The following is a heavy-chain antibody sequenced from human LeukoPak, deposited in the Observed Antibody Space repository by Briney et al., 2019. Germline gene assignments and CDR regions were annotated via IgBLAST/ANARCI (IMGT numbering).Heavy chain of an antibody. CDR3: ANDVWRIAAAGTNV. Sequence: PGRSLRLSCAASGFTFSSYGMHWVRQAPGKGLEWVSSISSDSSYTYYADSVKGRFTISRDNSKNTLYLQMNSLGAEDTAVYYCANDVWRIAAAGTNVWGQGTTVTVSS. CDR1: GFTFSSYG. D-gene: IGHD6-13*01. J-gene: IGHJ6*02. CDR2: ISSDSSYT. V-gene: IGHV3-21*04.